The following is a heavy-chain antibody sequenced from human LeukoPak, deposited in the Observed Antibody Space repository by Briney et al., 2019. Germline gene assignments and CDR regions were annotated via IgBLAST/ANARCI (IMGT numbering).Heavy chain of an antibody. Sequence: GGSLRLSCAASGFTFSRYWMHWVRQAPGKGLVWVSRINGDGSSTSYAGSVKGRFTISRDNAKNTLYLQMNSLRAEDTAVYYCARGAYGGNFFGYWGQGTLVTVSS. D-gene: IGHD4-23*01. CDR2: INGDGSST. J-gene: IGHJ4*02. V-gene: IGHV3-74*01. CDR3: ARGAYGGNFFGY. CDR1: GFTFSRYW.